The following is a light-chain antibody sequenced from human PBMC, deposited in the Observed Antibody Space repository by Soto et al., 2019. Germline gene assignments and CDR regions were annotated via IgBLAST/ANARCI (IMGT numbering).Light chain of an antibody. V-gene: IGLV2-14*01. Sequence: QSALTQPASVSGSPGQSITISCTGTSSDIGGYNYVSWYQQHPGKAPKLMISEVSNRPSGVSNRFSGSKSGNTASLTISWLQAEDEADYYCSSYTSSNTYVFGTGTKLTVL. J-gene: IGLJ1*01. CDR3: SSYTSSNTYV. CDR2: EVS. CDR1: SSDIGGYNY.